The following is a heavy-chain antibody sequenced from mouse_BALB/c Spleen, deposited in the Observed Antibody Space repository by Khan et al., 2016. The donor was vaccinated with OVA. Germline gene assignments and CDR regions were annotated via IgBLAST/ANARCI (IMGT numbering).Heavy chain of an antibody. Sequence: EVQLQESGPGLVKPSQSLSLTCTVTGYSITSDYAWNWIRQFPGNKLEWMGYISSSGSTNYNQALKSRISITRDTSKNQFFLQLNSVTTEDTATYYCARDGSGYIYDLDYWGQGTSVTVSS. CDR2: ISSSGST. D-gene: IGHD2-3*01. CDR1: GYSITSDYA. J-gene: IGHJ4*01. CDR3: ARDGSGYIYDLDY. V-gene: IGHV3-2*02.